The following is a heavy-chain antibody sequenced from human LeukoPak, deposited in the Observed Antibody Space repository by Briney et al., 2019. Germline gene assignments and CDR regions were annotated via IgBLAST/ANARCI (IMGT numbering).Heavy chain of an antibody. Sequence: HPGGSLRLSCAASGFTFSNAWMSWVRQAPGKGLEWVSYITSRGSTIYYADSVKGRFTMSRDNAKNSLYLQMNSLRAEDTAVYYCATSSAYYYFDFDYWGQGTLVTVSS. CDR1: GFTFSNAW. CDR2: ITSRGSTI. J-gene: IGHJ4*02. CDR3: ATSSAYYYFDFDY. D-gene: IGHD3-22*01. V-gene: IGHV3-48*04.